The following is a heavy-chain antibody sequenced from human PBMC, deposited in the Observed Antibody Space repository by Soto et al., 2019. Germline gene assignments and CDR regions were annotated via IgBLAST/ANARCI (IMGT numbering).Heavy chain of an antibody. Sequence: GGSLRLSCAASGFTFSNAWMNWVRQAPGKGLEWVGRIKSKTDGGTTDYAAPVKGRFTISRDDSKNTLYLQMNSLKTEDTAVYYCTTSTEQLVLEFDYWGQGTLVTVSS. CDR1: GFTFSNAW. CDR2: IKSKTDGGTT. D-gene: IGHD6-6*01. J-gene: IGHJ4*02. CDR3: TTSTEQLVLEFDY. V-gene: IGHV3-15*07.